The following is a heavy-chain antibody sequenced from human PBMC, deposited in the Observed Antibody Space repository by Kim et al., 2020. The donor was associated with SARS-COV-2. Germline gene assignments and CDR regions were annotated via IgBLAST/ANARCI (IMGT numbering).Heavy chain of an antibody. J-gene: IGHJ4*02. CDR1: GSPFSTHG. Sequence: GGSLRLSCAVSGSPFSTHGMHWVRQAPGKGLEWVAVISHDGGAKDYTDSVKGRFIVSKDNAKNVLYLQMDNLRGEDTAVYYCARWAGNRNGGYCLDYWGQGTRVTV. D-gene: IGHD2-21*01. CDR3: ARWAGNRNGGYCLDY. V-gene: IGHV3-30*12. CDR2: ISHDGGAK.